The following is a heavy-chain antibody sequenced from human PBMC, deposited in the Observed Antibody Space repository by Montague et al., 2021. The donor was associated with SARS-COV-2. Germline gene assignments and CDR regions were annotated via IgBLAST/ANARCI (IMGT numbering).Heavy chain of an antibody. CDR2: VSYNDGT. CDR3: ASVQGYCNYMGCYQFLDH. V-gene: IGHV4-59*02. D-gene: IGHD2-15*01. CDR1: GGSVTSFY. J-gene: IGHJ4*02. Sequence: SETLSLTCSVSGGSVTSFYWSWIRQPPGKGLEWIGYVSYNDGTDYSPSLESRVAISVDTSKNQISLELSSVTAADTAVYYCASVQGYCNYMGCYQFLDHWDQGTQVTVSS.